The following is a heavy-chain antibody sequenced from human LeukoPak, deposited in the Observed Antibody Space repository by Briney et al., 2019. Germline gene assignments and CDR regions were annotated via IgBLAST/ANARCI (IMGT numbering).Heavy chain of an antibody. V-gene: IGHV3-21*01. Sequence: PGGSLRLSCAASGFTFSSYSMNWVRQAPGKGLEWVSSISSSSSYIYYADSVKGRFTISRDNAKNSLYLQMNSLRAEDTAVYYCARDPMIVVSVRRNPKWIWFDPWGQGTLVTVSS. CDR3: ARDPMIVVSVRRNPKWIWFDP. CDR2: ISSSSSYI. D-gene: IGHD3-22*01. CDR1: GFTFSSYS. J-gene: IGHJ5*02.